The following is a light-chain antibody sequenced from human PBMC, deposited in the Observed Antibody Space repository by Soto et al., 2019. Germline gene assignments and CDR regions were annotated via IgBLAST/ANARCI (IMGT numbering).Light chain of an antibody. J-gene: IGKJ3*01. CDR1: QSVLYSSNNKNY. CDR3: QQYYTTPFT. Sequence: DIVMTQSPDSLAVSLGESATINCKSSQSVLYSSNNKNYLAWYQQKPGQPPKLPIYWASTRKSEVPDRFSGSGSGTDFTLTISSLQAEDVAVYYCQQYYTTPFTFGPGTKVDIK. CDR2: WAS. V-gene: IGKV4-1*01.